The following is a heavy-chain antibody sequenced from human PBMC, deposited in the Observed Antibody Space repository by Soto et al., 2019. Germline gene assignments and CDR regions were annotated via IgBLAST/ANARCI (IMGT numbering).Heavy chain of an antibody. CDR2: IFYSGVT. J-gene: IGHJ4*02. D-gene: IGHD6-19*01. CDR3: ARVGSSGWSPDY. V-gene: IGHV4-59*01. Sequence: SETLSLTCTVSGGSISGYYWTWIRQPPGKGLEWIGYIFYSGVTNYNPSLKSRVTLSVDTSKNQFSLKLRSVTAADTAVYYCARVGSSGWSPDYWGRGTLVTVS. CDR1: GGSISGYY.